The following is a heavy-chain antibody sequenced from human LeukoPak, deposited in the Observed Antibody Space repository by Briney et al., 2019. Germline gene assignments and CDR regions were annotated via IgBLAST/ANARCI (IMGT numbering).Heavy chain of an antibody. CDR1: GGSFSGYY. D-gene: IGHD1-26*01. V-gene: IGHV4-34*01. CDR2: INHSGST. CDR3: ARVPGWELLLFAFDI. Sequence: SETLSLTCAVYGGSFSGYYWSWIRQPPGKGLEWIGEINHSGSTNYNPSLKSRVTISVDTSKNQFSLKLSSVTAADTAVYYCARVPGWELLLFAFDIWGQGTMVTVSS. J-gene: IGHJ3*02.